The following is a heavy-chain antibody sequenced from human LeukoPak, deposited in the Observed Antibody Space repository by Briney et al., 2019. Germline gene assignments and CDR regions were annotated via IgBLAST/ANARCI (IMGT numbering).Heavy chain of an antibody. CDR2: INQDDSQI. CDR1: GFTFNKYW. J-gene: IGHJ4*02. D-gene: IGHD3-10*01. V-gene: IGHV3-7*01. Sequence: PGGSLRLSCVTCGFTFNKYWLTWVRQPPGKGLERVANINQDDSQIYYLESVEGRFTITRDNAKNSLHLQMNSLRVEDTAIYYCARGYYYSGTYYLSFFDYWGQGTLVTVSS. CDR3: ARGYYYSGTYYLSFFDY.